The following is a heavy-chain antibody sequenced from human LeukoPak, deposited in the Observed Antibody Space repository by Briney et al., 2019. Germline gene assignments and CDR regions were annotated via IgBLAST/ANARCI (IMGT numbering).Heavy chain of an antibody. Sequence: GGSLRLSCAASGFTFSDYIMNWVRQAPGKGLEWVASISRNSTYIHYADSVKGRFTISRDNAKNSLYLQMNSLRAEDTALYYCARDRRLTGYYYFDYWGQGTLVTVSS. CDR2: ISRNSTYI. V-gene: IGHV3-21*04. J-gene: IGHJ4*02. CDR3: ARDRRLTGYYYFDY. CDR1: GFTFSDYI. D-gene: IGHD3-9*01.